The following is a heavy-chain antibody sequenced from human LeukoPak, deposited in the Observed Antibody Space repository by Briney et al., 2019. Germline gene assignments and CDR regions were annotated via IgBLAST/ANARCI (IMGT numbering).Heavy chain of an antibody. CDR2: IYSGGST. CDR1: GFTVSSNY. D-gene: IGHD4-23*01. CDR3: ARDGDTVLTRGYYYYMDV. J-gene: IGHJ6*03. Sequence: GGSLRLSCAASGFTVSSNYMSWVRRAPGKGLEWVSVIYSGGSTYYADSVKGRFTISRDNSKNTLYLQMNSLRAEDTALYYCARDGDTVLTRGYYYYMDVWGKGTTVTVSS. V-gene: IGHV3-53*01.